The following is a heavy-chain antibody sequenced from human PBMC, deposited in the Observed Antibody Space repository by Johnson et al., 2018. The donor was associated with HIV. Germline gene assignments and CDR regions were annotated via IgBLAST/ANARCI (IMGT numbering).Heavy chain of an antibody. CDR2: INSDGSST. D-gene: IGHD1-26*01. CDR3: AKGRIGGGSYSAPDPFDV. V-gene: IGHV3-74*01. CDR1: GFTFSSYW. Sequence: VQLVESGGGLVQPGGSLRLSCAASGFTFSSYWMHWVRQAPGKGLLWVSRINSDGSSTYYADSVKGRFTISRDNSKNTLYLQMNSLRAEDTAVHYCAKGRIGGGSYSAPDPFDVWGQGTMVAVS. J-gene: IGHJ3*01.